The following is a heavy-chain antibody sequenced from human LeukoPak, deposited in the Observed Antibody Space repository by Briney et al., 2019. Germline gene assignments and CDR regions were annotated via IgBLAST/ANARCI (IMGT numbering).Heavy chain of an antibody. J-gene: IGHJ6*03. CDR2: ISGSGGST. V-gene: IGHV3-23*01. CDR1: GFTFSSYA. Sequence: GGSLRLSCAASGFTFSSYAMSWVRQAPGKGLEWVSAISGSGGSTYYADSVKGRFTISRDNSKNTLYLQMNILRAEDTAVYYCAKDDSSSWYEDYYYMDVWGKGTTVTVSS. D-gene: IGHD6-13*01. CDR3: AKDDSSSWYEDYYYMDV.